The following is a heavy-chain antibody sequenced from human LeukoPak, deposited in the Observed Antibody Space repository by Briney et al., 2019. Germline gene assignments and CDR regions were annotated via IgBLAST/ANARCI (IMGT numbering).Heavy chain of an antibody. Sequence: SETLPLTCTVSGGSISSGDYYWSWIRQPRGKGLEWIGYIYYSGSTYYNPSLKSRVTISVDTSKNQFSLKLSSVTAADTAVYYCARGSCSSTSCYTWWFDPWGQGTLVTVSS. D-gene: IGHD2-2*02. CDR3: ARGSCSSTSCYTWWFDP. CDR2: IYYSGST. J-gene: IGHJ5*02. V-gene: IGHV4-30-4*08. CDR1: GGSISSGDYY.